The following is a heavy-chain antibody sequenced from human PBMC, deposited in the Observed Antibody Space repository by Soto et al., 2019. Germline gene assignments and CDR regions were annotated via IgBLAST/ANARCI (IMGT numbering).Heavy chain of an antibody. V-gene: IGHV1-46*03. J-gene: IGHJ1*01. D-gene: IGHD2-15*01. CDR2: INPSGGST. CDR3: ARDFSQYCSGGSCYPRSEYFQH. Sequence: QVQLVQSGAEVKKPGASVKVSCKASGYTFTSYYMHWVRQAPGQGLEWMGIINPSGGSTSYAQKFQGRVTMTRDTSTSTVYMELSSLRSEDTAVYYCARDFSQYCSGGSCYPRSEYFQHWGQGTLVTVSS. CDR1: GYTFTSYY.